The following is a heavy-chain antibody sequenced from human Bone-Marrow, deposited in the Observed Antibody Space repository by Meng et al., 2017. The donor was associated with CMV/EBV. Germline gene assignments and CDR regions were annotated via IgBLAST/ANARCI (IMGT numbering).Heavy chain of an antibody. D-gene: IGHD3-22*01. V-gene: IGHV4-30-4*02. J-gene: IGHJ4*02. CDR2: IYYSGST. CDR3: ARVGRDYDSSGYLDYFDY. CDR1: GGSISSGDYY. Sequence: SETLSLTCTVSGGSISSGDYYWSWIRQPPGKGLEWIGYIYYSGSTYYNPSLKSRVTISVDTSKNQFSLKLSSVTAADTAVYYCARVGRDYDSSGYLDYFDYWGQGTLVTVSS.